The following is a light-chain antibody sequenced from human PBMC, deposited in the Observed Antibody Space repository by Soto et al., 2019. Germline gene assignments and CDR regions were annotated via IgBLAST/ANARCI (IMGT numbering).Light chain of an antibody. CDR2: GNT. CDR3: QSYDSSLSGNYV. V-gene: IGLV1-40*01. CDR1: TSDIGAGFD. Sequence: QSVLTQPPSVSGAPGQSVTISCTGSTSDIGAGFDVHWYQQLPGKAPKLLIYGNTNRPSGVPDRFSGSKSGTSASLAITGLQAEDEADYYCQSYDSSLSGNYVFGTGTKVTV. J-gene: IGLJ1*01.